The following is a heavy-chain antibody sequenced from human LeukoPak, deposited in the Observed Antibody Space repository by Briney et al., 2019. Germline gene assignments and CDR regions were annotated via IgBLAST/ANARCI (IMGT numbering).Heavy chain of an antibody. V-gene: IGHV4-38-2*02. CDR1: GYSISSGYY. Sequence: SETLSLTCTVSGYSISSGYYWGWIRQPPGKGLEWIGSIYHSGSTYYNPSLKSRVTISVDTSKNQSSLKLRFVTPADTAVYYCARTTEGYCSGSSCYSYYYYMDVWGKGTTVTVSS. D-gene: IGHD2-15*01. J-gene: IGHJ6*03. CDR3: ARTTEGYCSGSSCYSYYYYMDV. CDR2: IYHSGST.